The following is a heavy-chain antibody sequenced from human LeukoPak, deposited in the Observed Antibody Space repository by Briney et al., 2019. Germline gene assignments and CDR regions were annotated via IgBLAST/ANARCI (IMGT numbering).Heavy chain of an antibody. Sequence: GRSLRLSCAASEFTFSTYGMHWVRQAPGKGLEWVAVISYDGSNKYYADSVKGRFTISRDNSKNTLYLQMNSLRAEDTAVYYCARGITAMVLASRGQGDLVTVSS. J-gene: IGHJ4*02. CDR2: ISYDGSNK. CDR3: ARGITAMVLAS. D-gene: IGHD5-18*01. V-gene: IGHV3-30*03. CDR1: EFTFSTYG.